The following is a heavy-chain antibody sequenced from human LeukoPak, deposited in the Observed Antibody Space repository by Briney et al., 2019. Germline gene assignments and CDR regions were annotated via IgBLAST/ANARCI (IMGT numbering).Heavy chain of an antibody. CDR1: GFTFSDYY. V-gene: IGHV3-11*01. CDR2: ISSSGRTK. CDR3: AREIPYCSSTSCYFDF. J-gene: IGHJ4*02. D-gene: IGHD2-2*01. Sequence: PGGSLRLSCAASGFTFSDYYMSWIRQAPGKGLEWVSYISSSGRTKYYADSVKGRFTISRDNAKYSLYLQMNSLRAEDTAVYFCAREIPYCSSTSCYFDFWGQGTRVTVSS.